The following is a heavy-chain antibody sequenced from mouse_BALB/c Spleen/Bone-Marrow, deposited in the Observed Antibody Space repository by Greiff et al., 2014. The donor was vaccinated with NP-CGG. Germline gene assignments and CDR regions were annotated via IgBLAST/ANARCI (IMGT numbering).Heavy chain of an antibody. Sequence: VQLQESGAELVKPGAPVKLSCKASGYTFTSYWMNWVKQRPGRGLERIGRIDPSDSETHYNQKFKDKATLTVDKSSSTAYIQLSSLTSEDSAVYYCARALGDGYYYAMDYWGQGTSVTVSS. CDR3: ARALGDGYYYAMDY. CDR2: IDPSDSET. J-gene: IGHJ4*01. CDR1: GYTFTSYW. D-gene: IGHD2-3*01. V-gene: IGHV1-69*02.